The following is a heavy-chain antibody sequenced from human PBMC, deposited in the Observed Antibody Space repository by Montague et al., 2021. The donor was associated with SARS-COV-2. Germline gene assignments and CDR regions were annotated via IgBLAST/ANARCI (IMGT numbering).Heavy chain of an antibody. CDR1: GFPFDDYA. CDR2: ITWNSGSI. J-gene: IGHJ4*02. Sequence: SLRLSCAASGFPFDDYAMHWVRQAPGKGLEWVSGITWNSGSIGYEDSVKGRFTISRDNAKNSLYLQMSSLRAEDTALYYCAKGVDSIGYSFAYWGQGTLVTVSS. D-gene: IGHD3-22*01. V-gene: IGHV3-9*01. CDR3: AKGVDSIGYSFAY.